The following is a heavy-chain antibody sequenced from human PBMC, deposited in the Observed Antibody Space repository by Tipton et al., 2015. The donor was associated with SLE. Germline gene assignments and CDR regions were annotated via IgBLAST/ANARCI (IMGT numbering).Heavy chain of an antibody. Sequence: SLRLSCTASGFIFGDYAMSWFRQAPGKGLEWVGFIRSKVYGGTSEYAESVKGRFSISIDDSKRIAYLQMNSLKTEDTAVYYCAGGSRGPDYWGQGTLVTVSS. CDR3: AGGSRGPDY. J-gene: IGHJ4*02. V-gene: IGHV3-49*03. CDR2: IRSKVYGGTS. CDR1: GFIFGDYA.